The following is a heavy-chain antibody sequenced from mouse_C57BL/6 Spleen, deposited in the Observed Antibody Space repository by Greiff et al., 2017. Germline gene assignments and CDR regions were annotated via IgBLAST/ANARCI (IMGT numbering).Heavy chain of an antibody. D-gene: IGHD2-1*01. Sequence: EVHLVESGGGLVKPGGSLKLSCAASGFTFSDYGMHWVRQAPEKGLEWVAYISSGSSTIYYADTVKGRFTISRDNAKNTLFLQMTSLRSEDTAMYYCARRYGNWGYAMDYWGQGTSVTVSS. CDR2: ISSGSSTI. CDR1: GFTFSDYG. V-gene: IGHV5-17*01. J-gene: IGHJ4*01. CDR3: ARRYGNWGYAMDY.